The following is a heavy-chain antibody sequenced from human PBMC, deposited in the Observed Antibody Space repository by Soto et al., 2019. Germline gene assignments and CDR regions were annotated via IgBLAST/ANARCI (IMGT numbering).Heavy chain of an antibody. CDR1: GYSFPSFW. CDR2: IYPGDSET. Sequence: PGEALKISWKVSGYSFPSFWIGWVRQMPGKGLELLVSIYPGDSETRYSRSFQGQVTISADKSITTAYLHWRSLRASDTATYYCVKQHPLDSRAWHXWGQGTLVTVSX. V-gene: IGHV5-51*01. CDR3: VKQHPLDSRAWHX. D-gene: IGHD6-25*01. J-gene: IGHJ4*02.